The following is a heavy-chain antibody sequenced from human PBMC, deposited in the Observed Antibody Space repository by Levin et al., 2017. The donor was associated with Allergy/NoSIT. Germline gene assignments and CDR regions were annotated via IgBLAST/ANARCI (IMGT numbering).Heavy chain of an antibody. CDR2: IYHSGST. J-gene: IGHJ6*02. V-gene: IGHV4-4*02. CDR1: GGSISSSNW. CDR3: ASGGSSSSLEDATYYYYGMDV. Sequence: GSLRLSCAVSGGSISSSNWWSWVRQPPGKGLEWIGEIYHSGSTNYNPSLKSRVTISVDKSKNQFSLKLSSVTAADTAVYYCASGGSSSSLEDATYYYYGMDVWGQGTTVTVSS. D-gene: IGHD6-6*01.